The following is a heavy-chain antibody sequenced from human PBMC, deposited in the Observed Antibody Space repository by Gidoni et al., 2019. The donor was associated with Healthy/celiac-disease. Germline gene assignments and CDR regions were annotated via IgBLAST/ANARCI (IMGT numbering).Heavy chain of an antibody. CDR3: AKGVTTVTTLIQH. CDR1: GFTFNSHA. V-gene: IGHV3-23*01. D-gene: IGHD4-17*01. CDR2: ISGSGGST. Sequence: EVQLLESGGGLVQPGGSLRLSCAASGFTFNSHAMSWVRQAPGKGLEWVSAISGSGGSTYYADSVKGRFTISRDNSKNTLYLQMNSLRAEDTAVYYCAKGVTTVTTLIQHWGQGTLVTVSS. J-gene: IGHJ1*01.